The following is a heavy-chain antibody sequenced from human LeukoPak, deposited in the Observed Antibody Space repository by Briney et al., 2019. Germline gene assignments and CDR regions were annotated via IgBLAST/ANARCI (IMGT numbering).Heavy chain of an antibody. Sequence: SETLSLTCTVSGGSISSSGYYWGWIRQPPGKGLEWIASIYYSGSTYYNPSHKSRVTISVDKSKNQLSLKLSSLTAADTAVYYCAKHEYSGSYYGLSWFDPWGQGTLVTVSS. CDR2: IYYSGST. CDR3: AKHEYSGSYYGLSWFDP. CDR1: GGSISSSGYY. D-gene: IGHD1-26*01. V-gene: IGHV4-39*01. J-gene: IGHJ5*02.